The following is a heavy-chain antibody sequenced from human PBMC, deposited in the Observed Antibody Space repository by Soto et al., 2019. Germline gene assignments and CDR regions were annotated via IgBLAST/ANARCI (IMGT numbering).Heavy chain of an antibody. Sequence: ASVKVSCKASGYTFTSYGISWVRQAPGQGLEWMGWISAYNGNTNYAQKLQGRVTMTTDTSTSTAYMELRSLRSDETAVYYCARDYDCSGGSCYSNWFDPWGQGTLVTVSS. CDR1: GYTFTSYG. CDR2: ISAYNGNT. J-gene: IGHJ5*02. CDR3: ARDYDCSGGSCYSNWFDP. V-gene: IGHV1-18*01. D-gene: IGHD2-15*01.